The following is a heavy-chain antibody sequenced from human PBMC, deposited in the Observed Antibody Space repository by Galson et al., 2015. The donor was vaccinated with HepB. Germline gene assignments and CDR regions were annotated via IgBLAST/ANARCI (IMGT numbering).Heavy chain of an antibody. J-gene: IGHJ3*02. CDR3: AKLFIVGATWGAFDI. D-gene: IGHD1-26*01. Sequence: SLRLSCAASGFTFSSYGMHWGRQAPGKGLEWVAVISYDGSNKYYADSVKGRFTISRDNSKNTLYLQMNILRAEDTAVYYCAKLFIVGATWGAFDIWGQGTMVTVSS. CDR1: GFTFSSYG. CDR2: ISYDGSNK. V-gene: IGHV3-30*18.